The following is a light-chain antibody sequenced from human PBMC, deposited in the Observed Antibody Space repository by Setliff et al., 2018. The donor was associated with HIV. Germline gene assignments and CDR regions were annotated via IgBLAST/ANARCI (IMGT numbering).Light chain of an antibody. CDR3: ASWDDSLNGHV. CDR2: GNI. V-gene: IGLV1-40*01. Sequence: QSALAQPPSVSGAPGQRVTISCTGSSSNIGAGYDVHWYQQLPGTAPKLLIYGNIDRPSGVPDRFSGSKSGTSASLAISGLQSQDESDYYCASWDDSLNGHVFGTGTKVTVL. CDR1: SSNIGAGYD. J-gene: IGLJ1*01.